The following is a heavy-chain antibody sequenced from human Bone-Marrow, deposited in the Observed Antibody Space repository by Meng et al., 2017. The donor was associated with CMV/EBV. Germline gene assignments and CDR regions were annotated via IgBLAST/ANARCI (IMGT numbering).Heavy chain of an antibody. CDR2: ISSSSSYI. D-gene: IGHD3-3*01. Sequence: GESLKISCAASGFTFSSYSMNWVRQAPGKGPEWVSSISSSSSYIYYADSVKGRFTISRDNAKNSLYLQMNSLRAEDTAVYYCARELAYDFWSGYSNWFDPWGQGTLVTVSS. V-gene: IGHV3-21*01. CDR1: GFTFSSYS. J-gene: IGHJ5*02. CDR3: ARELAYDFWSGYSNWFDP.